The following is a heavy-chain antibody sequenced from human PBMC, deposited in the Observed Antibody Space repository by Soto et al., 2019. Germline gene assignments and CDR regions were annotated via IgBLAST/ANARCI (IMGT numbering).Heavy chain of an antibody. V-gene: IGHV2-5*02. J-gene: IGHJ4*02. CDR1: GFSLTTSGVG. Sequence: QITLNESGPTVVRPTETLTLTCRFSGFSLTTSGVGVGWIRQSPGKAPEGLALIYWDDDKRYSASLKSRLTITKDTAKNQVVLTVSDLDPTDTATYDCAHRVLRTVFGLVTTTAIYFDFWGQGTPVAVSS. CDR2: IYWDDDK. D-gene: IGHD3-3*01. CDR3: AHRVLRTVFGLVTTTAIYFDF.